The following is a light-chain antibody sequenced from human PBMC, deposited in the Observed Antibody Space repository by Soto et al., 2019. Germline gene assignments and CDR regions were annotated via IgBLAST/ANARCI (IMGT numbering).Light chain of an antibody. CDR3: SSYAASNRLL. CDR2: EVS. CDR1: TSDIGGYDY. Sequence: QSALTQPPSASGSPGQTVTISCSGTTSDIGGYDYVSWYQRHPGKAPKLMIFEVSNRPSGVPDRFSGSKSGNTSSLTVSGLQVEEEAEYYCSSYAASNRLLFGGGTKLTVL. V-gene: IGLV2-8*01. J-gene: IGLJ2*01.